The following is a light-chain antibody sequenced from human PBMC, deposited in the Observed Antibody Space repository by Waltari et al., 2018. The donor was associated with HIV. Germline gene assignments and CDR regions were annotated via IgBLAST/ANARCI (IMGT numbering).Light chain of an antibody. Sequence: QSVLTQPPSVSAAPGQTVTLPCSGTSSNIGTNYVSWYHQVPGTTPKRLIYETSKRPSGIPDRVSGSKSGTSATLGITGVQTADEADYYCGTWDDSLGAVVFGGGTRVTV. CDR2: ETS. CDR1: SSNIGTNY. V-gene: IGLV1-51*02. J-gene: IGLJ2*01. CDR3: GTWDDSLGAVV.